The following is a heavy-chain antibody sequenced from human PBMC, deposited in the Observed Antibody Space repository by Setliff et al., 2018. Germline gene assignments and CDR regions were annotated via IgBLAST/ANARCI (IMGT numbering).Heavy chain of an antibody. CDR1: GASISSYY. CDR2: IYYSGST. D-gene: IGHD5-12*01. CDR3: ARDHRDGYNAPYYYYYMDV. J-gene: IGHJ6*03. V-gene: IGHV4-59*12. Sequence: PSETLSLTCTVSGASISSYYWSWIRQPPGKGLEWIGYIYYSGSTNYNPSLKSRVTISVDTSKNQFSLKLSSVTAADTAVYYCARDHRDGYNAPYYYYYMDVWGKGTTVTVSS.